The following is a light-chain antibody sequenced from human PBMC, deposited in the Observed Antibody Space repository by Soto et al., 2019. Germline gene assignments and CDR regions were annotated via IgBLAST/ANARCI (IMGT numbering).Light chain of an antibody. CDR1: NIGSNS. Sequence: SYELTQPPSVSVAPGQTAIVTCDGNNIGSNSVHWYQQKPGRAPVLVVYADSDRPSGVPERFSGSNSGNTATLTISRVEAGDEADYSCQVWDSRTDDSYVFGPGTKV. J-gene: IGLJ1*01. CDR2: ADS. CDR3: QVWDSRTDDSYV. V-gene: IGLV3-21*02.